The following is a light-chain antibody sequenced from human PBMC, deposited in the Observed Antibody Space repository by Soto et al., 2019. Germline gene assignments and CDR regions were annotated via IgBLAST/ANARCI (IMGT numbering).Light chain of an antibody. V-gene: IGKV3-20*01. CDR2: GAS. CDR1: QSVRSSS. J-gene: IGKJ1*01. CDR3: QQYGNSPST. Sequence: EIVLTQSPGTLSLSPGERATLSCRASQSVRSSSLAWYQQKPGQAPRPLIYGASSRATGIPDRFSGSGSGTDFTLTISRLEPEDFAVYYCQQYGNSPSTFGQGTKVEIK.